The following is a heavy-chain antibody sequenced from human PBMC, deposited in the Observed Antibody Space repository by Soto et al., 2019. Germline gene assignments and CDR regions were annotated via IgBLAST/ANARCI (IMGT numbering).Heavy chain of an antibody. D-gene: IGHD2-21*01. V-gene: IGHV4-34*01. Sequence: PSETLSLTCTVYGGSFSGYYWNWIRQPPGKGLEWIGEINHSGSTNYNPSLKGRVTISLDTSKNQFSLKLSSVTAADTSVYYCARDGIVGSTAFDIWGQGTMVTVSS. CDR3: ARDGIVGSTAFDI. CDR2: INHSGST. J-gene: IGHJ3*02. CDR1: GGSFSGYY.